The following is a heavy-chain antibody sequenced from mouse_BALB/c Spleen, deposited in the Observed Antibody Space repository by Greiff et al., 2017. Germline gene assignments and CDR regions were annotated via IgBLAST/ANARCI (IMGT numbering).Heavy chain of an antibody. Sequence: QVQLQQPGAELVKPGAPVKLSCKASGYTFTSYWMNWVKQRPGRGLEWIGRIDPSDSETHYNQKFKDKATLTVDKSSSTAYIQLSSLTSEDSAVYYCARGYGAMDYWGQGTSVTVSS. J-gene: IGHJ4*01. CDR1: GYTFTSYW. D-gene: IGHD2-14*01. V-gene: IGHV1-69*02. CDR3: ARGYGAMDY. CDR2: IDPSDSET.